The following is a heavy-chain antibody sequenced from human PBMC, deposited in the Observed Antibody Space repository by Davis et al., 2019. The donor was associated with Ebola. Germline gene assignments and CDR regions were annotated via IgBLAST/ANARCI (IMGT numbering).Heavy chain of an antibody. V-gene: IGHV3-73*01. CDR3: ARSGLSFGVVQYHYGMDV. J-gene: IGHJ6*04. D-gene: IGHD3-3*01. CDR2: RSSQSNSCAA. Sequence: SPKIPCAAPGFTFGRSAMHRVPLASGQGLGWIGRRSSQSNSCAAAYPAAVKGRFTISGDNSKITMYLQMNSLRSEDTAVYYCARSGLSFGVVQYHYGMDVWGKGTTVNVSS. CDR1: GFTFGRSA.